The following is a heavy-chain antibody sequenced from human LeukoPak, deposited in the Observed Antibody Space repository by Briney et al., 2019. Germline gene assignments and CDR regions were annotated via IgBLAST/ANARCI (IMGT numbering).Heavy chain of an antibody. CDR1: GYTFTSYS. CDR2: ISAYNGNT. V-gene: IGHV1-18*04. Sequence: ASVKISYKASGYTFTSYSISWVRQAPGQGLEGMGWISAYNGNTNYAQKLQGRVNMTTDPSTSRACMELRSLRSDDTAVYYCARGGRAAGTFDPWGQGTLVTVSS. J-gene: IGHJ5*02. D-gene: IGHD6-13*01. CDR3: ARGGRAAGTFDP.